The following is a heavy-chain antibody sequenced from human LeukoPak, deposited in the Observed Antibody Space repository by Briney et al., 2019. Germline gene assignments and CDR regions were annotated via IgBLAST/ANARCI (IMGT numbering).Heavy chain of an antibody. D-gene: IGHD3-10*01. V-gene: IGHV3-33*01. J-gene: IGHJ4*02. CDR3: ARDGSGRYYIITYYFDY. CDR2: IWYDGSNK. Sequence: GGSLRLSCAASGFTFSSYGMHWVRQAPGKGLEWVAVIWYDGSNKYYADSVKGRFTISRDNSKNTLYLQMNSLRAEDTAVYYCARDGSGRYYIITYYFDYWGQGTLVTVSS. CDR1: GFTFSSYG.